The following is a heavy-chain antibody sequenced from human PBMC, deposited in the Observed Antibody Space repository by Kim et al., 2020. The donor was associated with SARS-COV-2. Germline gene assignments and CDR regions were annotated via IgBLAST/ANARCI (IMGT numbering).Heavy chain of an antibody. Sequence: GGSLRLSCAASGFTFSSYAMSWVRQAPGKGLEWVSAISGSGGSTYYADSVKGRFTISRDNSKNTLYLQMNSMRAEDTAVYYCAKDFFSEEVLRFLEWLLLGGMDVWGQGTTVTVSS. CDR1: GFTFSSYA. D-gene: IGHD3-3*01. CDR3: AKDFFSEEVLRFLEWLLLGGMDV. CDR2: ISGSGGST. V-gene: IGHV3-23*01. J-gene: IGHJ6*02.